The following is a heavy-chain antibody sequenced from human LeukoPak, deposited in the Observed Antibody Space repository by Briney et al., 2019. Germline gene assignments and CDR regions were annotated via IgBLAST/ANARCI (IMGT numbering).Heavy chain of an antibody. CDR2: IYPGDSDT. J-gene: IGHJ3*02. V-gene: IGHV5-51*01. CDR3: ARLAALDI. CDR1: GYSFTSYW. Sequence: GESLKISCTCSGYSFTSYWIAWVRQLPGKVLEWMGIIYPGDSDTGYSKYLQGQVTISADNSITTAYLYWSSLRASDTAMYYCARLAALDIWGQGTMVTVSS.